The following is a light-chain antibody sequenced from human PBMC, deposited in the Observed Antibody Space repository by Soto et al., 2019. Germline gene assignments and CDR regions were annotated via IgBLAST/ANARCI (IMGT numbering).Light chain of an antibody. CDR1: SSNIGSHT. V-gene: IGLV1-44*01. Sequence: QSVLTQATSASGTPGQRVTISCSGSSSNIGSHTVNWYQQLPGTAPQLLIYTNNQRPSGVPDRFSGSKSGTSASLAISGLQSEDEADYYCAAWDDSLNGYVFGTGTQLTVL. CDR2: TNN. CDR3: AAWDDSLNGYV. J-gene: IGLJ1*01.